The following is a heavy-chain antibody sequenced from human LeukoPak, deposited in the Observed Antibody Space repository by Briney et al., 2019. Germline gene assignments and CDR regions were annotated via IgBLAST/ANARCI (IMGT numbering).Heavy chain of an antibody. V-gene: IGHV3-13*01. D-gene: IGHD3-16*02. J-gene: IGHJ4*02. Sequence: PGGSLRLSCAASGFTFSSYDMHWVRQATGKGLEWVSAIGTAGDTYYPGSVRGRFTISRDNSENTLYLQMNTLRAEDTAVYYCAKLPTFDYVWGSYRISHFDYWAREPRSPSP. CDR1: GFTFSSYD. CDR3: AKLPTFDYVWGSYRISHFDY. CDR2: IGTAGDT.